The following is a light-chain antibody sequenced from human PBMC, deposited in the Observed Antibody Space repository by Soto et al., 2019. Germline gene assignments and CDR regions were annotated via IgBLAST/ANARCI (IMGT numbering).Light chain of an antibody. V-gene: IGKV1-5*01. CDR2: DAS. CDR1: QSISKW. CDR3: QQYNGHSTWT. J-gene: IGKJ1*01. Sequence: DIQMTQSPSTLSAFVGDRVTITCRASQSISKWLAWYQKKPGKAPKVLIWDASTLQRGVPSRFSGSGSGTEFTLTINRLQPDDFATYYCQQYNGHSTWTFGPGTKVDIK.